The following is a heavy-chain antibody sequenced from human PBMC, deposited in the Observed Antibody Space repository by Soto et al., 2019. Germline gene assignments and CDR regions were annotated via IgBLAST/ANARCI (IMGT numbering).Heavy chain of an antibody. CDR3: VRDARGGGLLLWDC. D-gene: IGHD3-16*01. Sequence: EVQLVESGGGLAQSGGSLRLSCAASGFMFNDYEMNWVRQAPWKGLEWVTYISEGGTTTHYTDSVKGRFTISRDNAKESLYLQMNSLTPEDTATYFCVRDARGGGLLLWDCWGQGVVVSVSS. J-gene: IGHJ4*02. CDR1: GFMFNDYE. CDR2: ISEGGTTT. V-gene: IGHV3-48*03.